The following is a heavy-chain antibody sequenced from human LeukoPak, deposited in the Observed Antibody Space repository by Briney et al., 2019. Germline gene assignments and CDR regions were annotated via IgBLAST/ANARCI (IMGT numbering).Heavy chain of an antibody. Sequence: GGSLRLSCAASGFTFSPYTMIWVRRAPGKGLELVSGSAGGGGSIYDAVSVKGRFTISRDNSKNTLYLQLSSLRAEDTAVYYCAMSRGAYWGQGTLVTVSS. CDR1: GFTFSPYT. CDR2: SAGGGGSI. V-gene: IGHV3-23*01. J-gene: IGHJ1*01. CDR3: AMSRGAY.